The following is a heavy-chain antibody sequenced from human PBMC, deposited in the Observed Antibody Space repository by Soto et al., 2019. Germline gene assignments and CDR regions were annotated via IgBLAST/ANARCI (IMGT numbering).Heavy chain of an antibody. Sequence: QVQLVESGGGVVQPGRSLRLSCAASGFTFSSYGMHWVRQAPGKGLERVAVISYDGSNKYYADSVKGRFPISRDNYKNTRYLQMNSLRAEDTAVYYCAKDYYYSSGYYIRGGRMDDFDIWGKGTMVTVSS. CDR3: AKDYYYSSGYYIRGGRMDDFDI. V-gene: IGHV3-30*18. D-gene: IGHD3-22*01. CDR1: GFTFSSYG. J-gene: IGHJ3*02. CDR2: ISYDGSNK.